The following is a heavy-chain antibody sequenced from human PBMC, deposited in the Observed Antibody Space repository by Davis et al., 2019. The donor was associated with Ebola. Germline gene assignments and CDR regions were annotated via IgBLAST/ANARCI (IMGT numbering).Heavy chain of an antibody. CDR2: IYYSGST. CDR3: ARHVFGSELQWLDH. J-gene: IGHJ4*02. V-gene: IGHV4-39*01. D-gene: IGHD6-19*01. Sequence: MPSETLSLTCTVSGGSISSRSYYWGWIRQPPGKGLEWIGSIYYSGSTYYNASLKRRVTISVDTSKNQFSLKLSSVTAADTAVYYCARHVFGSELQWLDHWGQGTLVTVSS. CDR1: GGSISSRSYY.